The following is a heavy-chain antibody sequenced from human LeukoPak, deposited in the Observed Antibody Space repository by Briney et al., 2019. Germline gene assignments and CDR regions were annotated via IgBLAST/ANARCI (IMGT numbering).Heavy chain of an antibody. D-gene: IGHD7-27*01. Sequence: ASGKVSCTASGYTFTNYGISWVRQAAGQGLEWLGWISTYNGNTNYAQKFQGRVTMTTDTSTSTAYMELRSLRSDDTAVYYCARDRGETGELYYFDYWGQGTLVTVSS. V-gene: IGHV1-18*01. CDR1: GYTFTNYG. J-gene: IGHJ4*02. CDR2: ISTYNGNT. CDR3: ARDRGETGELYYFDY.